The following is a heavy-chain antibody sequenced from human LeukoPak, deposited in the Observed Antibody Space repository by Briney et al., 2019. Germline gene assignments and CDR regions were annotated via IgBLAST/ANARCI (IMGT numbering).Heavy chain of an antibody. J-gene: IGHJ3*02. Sequence: GGSLRLSCAASGFTVSSNYMSWVRQAPGKGLEWVSFISVSGGRTYYADSVKGHFTISRDNSRNTLCLQMNSLRAEDTALYYCARWADAFDIWGQGTMVTVSS. CDR3: ARWADAFDI. V-gene: IGHV3-53*01. CDR2: ISVSGGRT. CDR1: GFTVSSNY.